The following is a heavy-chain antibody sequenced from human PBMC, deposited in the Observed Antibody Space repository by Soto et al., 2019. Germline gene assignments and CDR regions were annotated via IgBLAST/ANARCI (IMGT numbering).Heavy chain of an antibody. Sequence: DVQLVESGGGLIQPGGSLRLSCEVSGLTFNDRKFIRWFRQAPGRGREGVSPLYSTYGTYYAESVRGRFTVSRDHFNNTVYLQMNDLRHDDTALYFCASWLQREHAYDIWGLGTMVTVSS. D-gene: IGHD1-1*01. J-gene: IGHJ3*02. CDR2: LYSTYGT. CDR1: GLTFNDRKF. V-gene: IGHV3-53*01. CDR3: ASWLQREHAYDI.